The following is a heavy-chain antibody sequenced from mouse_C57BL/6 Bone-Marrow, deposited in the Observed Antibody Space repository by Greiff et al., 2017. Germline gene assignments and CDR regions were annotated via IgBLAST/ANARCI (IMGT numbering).Heavy chain of an antibody. D-gene: IGHD3-2*02. CDR3: ARDQGGPYFDY. Sequence: EVKLMESGGGLVKPGGSLKLSCAASGFTFSSYAMSWVRQTPEKRLEWVATISDGGSYTYYPDNVKGRFTISRDNAKNNLYLQMSHLKSEDTAMYYCARDQGGPYFDYWGQGTTLTVSS. J-gene: IGHJ2*01. CDR2: ISDGGSYT. CDR1: GFTFSSYA. V-gene: IGHV5-4*01.